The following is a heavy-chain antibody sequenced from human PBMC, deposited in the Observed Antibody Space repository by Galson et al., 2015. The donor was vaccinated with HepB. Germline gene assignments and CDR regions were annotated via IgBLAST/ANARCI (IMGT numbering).Heavy chain of an antibody. D-gene: IGHD4-11*01. CDR3: AREPVRALYYGMDV. CDR1: GYTFTSYY. Sequence: SVKVSCKASGYTFTSYYMHWLRQAPGQGLEWVGIINPSSGSTTCPQKFQGRVTMTRDTSTSTVYMELSSLRSEDTAVYYCAREPVRALYYGMDVWGQGTTVTVSS. CDR2: INPSSGST. V-gene: IGHV1-46*03. J-gene: IGHJ6*02.